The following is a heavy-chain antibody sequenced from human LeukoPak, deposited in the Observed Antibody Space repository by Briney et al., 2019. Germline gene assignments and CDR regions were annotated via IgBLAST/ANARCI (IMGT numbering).Heavy chain of an antibody. J-gene: IGHJ4*02. Sequence: GASVKFSCKASGYTFTSYDINWVRQATGQGLEWMGWMNPNSGNTGYAQKFQGRVTMTRNTSISTAYMELSSLRSEDTAVYYCARAGTDLHDYGDYTIDYWGQGTLVTVSS. D-gene: IGHD4-17*01. CDR2: MNPNSGNT. CDR1: GYTFTSYD. CDR3: ARAGTDLHDYGDYTIDY. V-gene: IGHV1-8*01.